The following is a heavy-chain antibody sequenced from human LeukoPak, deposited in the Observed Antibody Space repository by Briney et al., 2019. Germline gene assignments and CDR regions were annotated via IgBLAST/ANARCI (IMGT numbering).Heavy chain of an antibody. V-gene: IGHV1-46*02. D-gene: IGHD3-10*01. Sequence: ASEKVSCKASGYTFNNHYMHWVRQAPGQGLEWMGIINPSGGSTSYAQKFQGRVTMTRDTSISTAYMELSRLRSDDTAVYYCASGEFDYWGQGTLVTVSS. J-gene: IGHJ4*02. CDR3: ASGEFDY. CDR2: INPSGGST. CDR1: GYTFNNHY.